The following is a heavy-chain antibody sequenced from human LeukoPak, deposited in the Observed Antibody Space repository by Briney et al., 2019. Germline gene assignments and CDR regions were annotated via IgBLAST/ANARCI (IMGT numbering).Heavy chain of an antibody. J-gene: IGHJ4*02. CDR3: ARWAVGKRRQQLVVDY. CDR2: IYTTGST. CDR1: GGSISTGDYY. Sequence: NPSETLSLTCIVSGGSISTGDYYCSWIRQPAGKGLEWIGRIYTTGSTNYNPSLKSRVTISVDTSKNQFSLKLSSVTAADTAVYYCARWAVGKRRQQLVVDYWGQGTLVTVSS. D-gene: IGHD6-13*01. V-gene: IGHV4-61*02.